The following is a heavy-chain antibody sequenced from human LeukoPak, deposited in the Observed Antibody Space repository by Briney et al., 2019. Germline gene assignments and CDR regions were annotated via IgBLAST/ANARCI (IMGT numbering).Heavy chain of an antibody. Sequence: SETLSLTCAVSGGSISSSNWWSWVRQPPGKGLEWIGEIYHSGSTNYNPSLKSRVTISVDTSKNQFSLKLSSVTAADTAVYYCARGPYGDPMDYWGQGTLVTVSS. J-gene: IGHJ4*02. CDR1: GGSISSSNW. V-gene: IGHV4-4*02. CDR3: ARGPYGDPMDY. CDR2: IYHSGST. D-gene: IGHD4-17*01.